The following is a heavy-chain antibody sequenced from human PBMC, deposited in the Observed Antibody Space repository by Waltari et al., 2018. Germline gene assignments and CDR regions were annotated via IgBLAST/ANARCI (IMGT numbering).Heavy chain of an antibody. CDR1: GFTFSSHG. CDR3: AKDRLSDARGTYSFGTDV. J-gene: IGHJ6*02. V-gene: IGHV3-30*18. Sequence: QVQLVESGGGVVQPGRSLRLSCAVSGFTFSSHGMHWVRQAPGKELDWGAVILYDGSQKYYADSVKCRFTSSRDNSKSTMYLQMNSLRSEDTAVYFCAKDRLSDARGTYSFGTDVWGQGTTVTVS. D-gene: IGHD3-10*02. CDR2: ILYDGSQK.